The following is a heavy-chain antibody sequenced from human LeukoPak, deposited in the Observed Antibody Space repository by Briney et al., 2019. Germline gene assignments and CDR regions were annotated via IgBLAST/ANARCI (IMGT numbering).Heavy chain of an antibody. J-gene: IGHJ5*02. Sequence: ASETLSLTCAVSGGSISSGGYSWSWIRQPPGKGLEWIGYIYHSGSTYYNPSLKSRVTISVDRSKNQFSLKLSSVTAADTAVYYCARSTVVVPAAMRYWFDPWGQGTLVTVSS. V-gene: IGHV4-30-2*01. CDR3: ARSTVVVPAAMRYWFDP. D-gene: IGHD2-2*01. CDR2: IYHSGST. CDR1: GGSISSGGYS.